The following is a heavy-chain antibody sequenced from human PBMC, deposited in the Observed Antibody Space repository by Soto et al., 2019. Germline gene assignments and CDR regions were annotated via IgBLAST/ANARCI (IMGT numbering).Heavy chain of an antibody. CDR2: MNPNSGNT. V-gene: IGHV1-8*01. D-gene: IGHD3-3*01. CDR1: GYTFTSYD. CDR3: ARPIGNWNYYYYGMDV. J-gene: IGHJ6*02. Sequence: AASVKVSCKASGYTFTSYDINWVRQATGQGLEWMGWMNPNSGNTGYAQKFQGRVTMTRNTSISTAYMELSSLRSEDTAVYYCARPIGNWNYYYYGMDVWGQGTTVTV.